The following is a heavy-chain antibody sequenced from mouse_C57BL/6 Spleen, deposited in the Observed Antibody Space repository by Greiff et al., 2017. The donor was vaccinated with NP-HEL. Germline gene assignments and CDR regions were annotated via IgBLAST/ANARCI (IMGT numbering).Heavy chain of an antibody. Sequence: VQLQQSGAELVRPGASVTLSCKASGYTFTDYEMHWVKQTPVHGLEWIGAIDPETGGTAYNQKFKGKAILTADKSSSTAYMELRSLTSEDSAVYYCTRRRNYGNYLDYWGQGTTLTVSS. CDR2: IDPETGGT. V-gene: IGHV1-15*01. D-gene: IGHD2-1*01. CDR3: TRRRNYGNYLDY. CDR1: GYTFTDYE. J-gene: IGHJ2*01.